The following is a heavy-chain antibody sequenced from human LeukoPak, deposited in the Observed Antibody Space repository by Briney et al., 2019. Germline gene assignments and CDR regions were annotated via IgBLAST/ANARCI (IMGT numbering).Heavy chain of an antibody. D-gene: IGHD3-22*01. V-gene: IGHV4-34*01. J-gene: IGHJ3*01. Sequence: SETLSLTCAVYGGPLTGYCWSWMRQSPDKGLEWIGEINHRGSTNYDSSLKSRLTISADTSKNQFSLHLSSVTAADTAVYYCAKVYSSSPQDAFDVWGQGTMVTVSS. CDR3: AKVYSSSPQDAFDV. CDR1: GGPLTGYC. CDR2: INHRGST.